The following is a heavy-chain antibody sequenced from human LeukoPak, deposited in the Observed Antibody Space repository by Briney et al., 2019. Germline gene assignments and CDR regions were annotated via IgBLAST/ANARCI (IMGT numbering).Heavy chain of an antibody. CDR3: ARGGHYGPRDY. CDR2: ISWNSGSI. V-gene: IGHV3-9*01. Sequence: PGGSLRLSCAASGFTFDDYAMHWVRQAPGKGLEWVSGISWNSGSIGYADSVKGRFTISRDNAKNSLYLQMNSLRAEDTAVYYCARGGHYGPRDYWGQGTLVTVSS. D-gene: IGHD4-17*01. CDR1: GFTFDDYA. J-gene: IGHJ4*02.